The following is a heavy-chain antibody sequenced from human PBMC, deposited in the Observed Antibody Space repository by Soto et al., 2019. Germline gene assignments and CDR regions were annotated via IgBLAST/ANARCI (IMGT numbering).Heavy chain of an antibody. J-gene: IGHJ4*02. CDR3: TRGYGDYVRDY. CDR1: RFTFSGSA. V-gene: IGHV3-73*01. D-gene: IGHD4-17*01. CDR2: IRSKSNSYAT. Sequence: EVPLVESGGGLVQPGGSLKLSCAVSRFTFSGSAMHWVRQASGKGLEWVGRIRSKSNSYATAYAASVKGRFTISRDDSKNTAYLQMNSLKTEDTAVYYCTRGYGDYVRDYWGQGTLVTVSS.